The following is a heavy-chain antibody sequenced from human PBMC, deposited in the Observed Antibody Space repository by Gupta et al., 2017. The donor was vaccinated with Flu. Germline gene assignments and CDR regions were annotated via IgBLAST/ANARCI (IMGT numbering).Heavy chain of an antibody. CDR1: GFPFIRYT. D-gene: IGHD3-10*01. J-gene: IGHJ4*02. CDR3: VRGGGSNSKDF. CDR2: VSTSSGFI. Sequence: EVQLVESGGGLVEPGGSLRLSCAAFGFPFIRYTMNWVRQAPGKGREWISSVSTSSGFIYYADSVKGRFTISRDNAEDSVFLQMNSLRPEDTALYYCVRGGGSNSKDFWGQGTLVTVSS. V-gene: IGHV3-21*02.